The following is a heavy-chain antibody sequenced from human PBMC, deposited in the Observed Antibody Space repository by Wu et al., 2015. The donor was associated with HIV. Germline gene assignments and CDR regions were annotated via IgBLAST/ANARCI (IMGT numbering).Heavy chain of an antibody. V-gene: IGHV1-2*02. J-gene: IGHJ4*02. D-gene: IGHD3-10*01. CDR3: ARTDFGSGTLLHH. CDR1: GVTFNRYA. Sequence: QVQLVQSGTEVKKPGSSVRVSCKASGVTFNRYAVNWVRQTPGQDFEWMGYMLPQSGDATYSEKFQGRVSMTRDTSITTAFMDLSALTSDDTAVYYCARTDFGSGTLLHHWGQGTLVTVSS. CDR2: MLPQSGDA.